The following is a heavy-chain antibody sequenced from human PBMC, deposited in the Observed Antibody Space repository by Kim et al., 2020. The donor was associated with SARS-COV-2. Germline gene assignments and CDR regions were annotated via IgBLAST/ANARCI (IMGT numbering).Heavy chain of an antibody. Sequence: GGSLRLSCAASGFTFSSYAMRWVRQVPGKGPEWVSLVSGSGGSTYYADSVKGRFAISRDNSKKTLYLQMNSLRAEDTALYYCAKGESKNWSFGDYWGQG. CDR3: AKGESKNWSFGDY. CDR2: VSGSGGST. J-gene: IGHJ4*02. V-gene: IGHV3-23*01. CDR1: GFTFSSYA. D-gene: IGHD1-1*01.